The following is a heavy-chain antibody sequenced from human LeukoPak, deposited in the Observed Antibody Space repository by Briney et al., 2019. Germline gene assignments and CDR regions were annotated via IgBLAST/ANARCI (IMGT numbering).Heavy chain of an antibody. CDR2: IYYSGST. V-gene: IGHV4-39*01. D-gene: IGHD2-15*01. Sequence: SETLSLTCTVSGGSISSSSYYWGWIRRPPGKGLEWIGSIYYSGSTYYNPSLKSRATISVDTSKNQFSLKLSSVTAADTAVYYCATNYCSGGSCYSEGAFDIWGQGTMVTVSS. J-gene: IGHJ3*02. CDR1: GGSISSSSYY. CDR3: ATNYCSGGSCYSEGAFDI.